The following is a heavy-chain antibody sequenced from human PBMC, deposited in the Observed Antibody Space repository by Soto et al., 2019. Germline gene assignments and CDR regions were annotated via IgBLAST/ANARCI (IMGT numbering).Heavy chain of an antibody. Sequence: QVHLVQSGAEVKKPGASVRVSCKASGYTFITYDISWVRQAPGQGLEWMGWISAYNGNTNYAPKLQGRVTMTRDTCTSKAYMELRSLGYEDTPVYYCAVLISSGITFDYWGRGSLVTVAS. CDR1: GYTFITYD. V-gene: IGHV1-18*01. CDR2: ISAYNGNT. CDR3: AVLISSGITFDY. J-gene: IGHJ4*02. D-gene: IGHD3-10*01.